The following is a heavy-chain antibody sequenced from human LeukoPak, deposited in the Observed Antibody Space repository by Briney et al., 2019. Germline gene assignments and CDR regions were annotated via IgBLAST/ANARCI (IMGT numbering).Heavy chain of an antibody. CDR3: AREEVPHGFDI. Sequence: GGSLRLSCAASGFSFSGYSVNWVRQAPGKGLEWVSSISSSSGYIHYADSVKGRFTISRDNGKNSLYLQMSSLRAEDTAVYYCAREEVPHGFDIWGQGTMVTVSS. J-gene: IGHJ3*02. CDR1: GFSFSGYS. V-gene: IGHV3-21*01. CDR2: ISSSSGYI.